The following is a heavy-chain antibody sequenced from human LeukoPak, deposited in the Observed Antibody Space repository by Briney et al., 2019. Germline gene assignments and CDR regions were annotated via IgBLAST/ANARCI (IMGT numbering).Heavy chain of an antibody. CDR1: GYTFTGYY. D-gene: IGHD2-21*02. Sequence: EASVKVSCKASGYTFTGYYMHWVRQAPGQGFEWMGWINVNNGDTRYAQKFQGRVTVTRDTSVSTAYMEVSRLRSDDTAVYYCARDPPTEGWDFDLWGRGTLVTVSS. V-gene: IGHV1-2*02. J-gene: IGHJ2*01. CDR2: INVNNGDT. CDR3: ARDPPTEGWDFDL.